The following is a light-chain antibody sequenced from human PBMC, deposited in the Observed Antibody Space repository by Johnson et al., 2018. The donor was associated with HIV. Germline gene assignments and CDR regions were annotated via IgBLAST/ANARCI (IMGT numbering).Light chain of an antibody. J-gene: IGLJ1*01. V-gene: IGLV1-51*02. CDR2: KNN. CDR1: SSTIGNNY. CDR3: GTWDNSLSAFV. Sequence: QSVLTQPPSVSAAPGQTVTISCSGSSSTIGNNYVSWYQVLPGTAPKLLIYKNNERTSGIPDRLPGSKSGTSATLGINGLQTGDEAEYYCGTWDNSLSAFVFGSGTKVAVL.